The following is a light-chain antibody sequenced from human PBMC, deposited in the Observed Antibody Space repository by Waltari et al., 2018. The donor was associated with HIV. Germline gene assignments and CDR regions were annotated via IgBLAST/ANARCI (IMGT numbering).Light chain of an antibody. V-gene: IGLV3-25*03. CDR2: KDS. J-gene: IGLJ2*01. CDR1: ALPDQY. CDR3: SSYTSSSTLV. Sequence: SYELRQPPSVSVSPGQTARITCSGDALPDQYVYWYQQKPGQAPLLVIFKDSERPSGIPERFSGSSSGTTVTLTVTGLQAEDEADYYCSSYTSSSTLVFGGGTELTVL.